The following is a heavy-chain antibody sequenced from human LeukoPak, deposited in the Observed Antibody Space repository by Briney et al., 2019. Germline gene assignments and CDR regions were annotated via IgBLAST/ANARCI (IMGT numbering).Heavy chain of an antibody. J-gene: IGHJ6*03. CDR2: IWYDGSNK. Sequence: GGSLRLSCAASGFTFSSYGMHWVRQAPGKGLEWVAVIWYDGSNKYYADSIKGRFTISRDNSKNTLYLQMDSLRAEDTAVYYCAKTGGSREGYYYYYMDVWGKGTTVTVSS. CDR3: AKTGGSREGYYYYYMDV. D-gene: IGHD2-15*01. V-gene: IGHV3-33*06. CDR1: GFTFSSYG.